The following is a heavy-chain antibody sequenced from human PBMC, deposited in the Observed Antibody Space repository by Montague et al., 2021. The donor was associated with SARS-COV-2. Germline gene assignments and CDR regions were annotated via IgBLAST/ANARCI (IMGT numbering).Heavy chain of an antibody. J-gene: IGHJ5*02. CDR2: IYGDDDN. CDR1: GFSLSTSEVG. D-gene: IGHD3-9*01. V-gene: IGHV2-5*02. CDR3: AHFGILRYFDP. Sequence: PGLVKPTQTLTLTCTFSGFSLSTSEVGVGWIRQPPGKAPEFLALIYGDDDNRYKPSLKSRLTITKVTSKNQVVLTMTNVDPVDTATYYCAHFGILRYFDPWGQGTLVTVSS.